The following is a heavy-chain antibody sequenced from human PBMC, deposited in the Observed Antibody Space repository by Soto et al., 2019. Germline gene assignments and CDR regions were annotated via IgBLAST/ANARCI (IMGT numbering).Heavy chain of an antibody. V-gene: IGHV1-18*01. D-gene: IGHD2-8*01. Sequence: QVQLVQSGAEVKKPGASVKVSCKASGYTFAGYGITWVRQAPGQGLEWMGWISAYNGNTNYAQTLQGRLSMTTDTATSTAYMELRSLRSDDTAVYYCASDRNNADNPPNDHWGQGTLVTVSS. CDR3: ASDRNNADNPPNDH. CDR1: GYTFAGYG. CDR2: ISAYNGNT. J-gene: IGHJ1*01.